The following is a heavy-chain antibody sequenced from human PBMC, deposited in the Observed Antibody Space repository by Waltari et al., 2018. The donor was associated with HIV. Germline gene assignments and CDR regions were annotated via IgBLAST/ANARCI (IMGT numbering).Heavy chain of an antibody. J-gene: IGHJ4*02. V-gene: IGHV3-74*01. CDR2: IDTDASTT. Sequence: VQLVESGGDLDQPGWSLRLSCAASGFTFTRYWMHWVRQAPGKGLVWVSRIDTDASTTTYADSVKGRFTISRDNAKNILYLQMNSLRVEDTAVYYCARDGAGRGGYWGQGTLVSVSS. CDR1: GFTFTRYW. D-gene: IGHD3-3*01. CDR3: ARDGAGRGGY.